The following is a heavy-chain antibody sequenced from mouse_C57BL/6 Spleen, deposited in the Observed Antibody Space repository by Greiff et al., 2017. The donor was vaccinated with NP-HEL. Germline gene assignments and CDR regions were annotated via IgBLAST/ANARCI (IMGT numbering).Heavy chain of an antibody. V-gene: IGHV1-64*01. CDR3: ARGDYYGY. Sequence: QVQLQQPGAELVKPGASVKLSCKASGYTFTSYWMHWVKQRPGQGLEWIGMIHPNSGSTNYNEKFKSKATLTVEKASSTAYMQRSSLTSEDSAVYYCARGDYYGYWGQGTTLTVSS. D-gene: IGHD1-1*01. J-gene: IGHJ2*01. CDR1: GYTFTSYW. CDR2: IHPNSGST.